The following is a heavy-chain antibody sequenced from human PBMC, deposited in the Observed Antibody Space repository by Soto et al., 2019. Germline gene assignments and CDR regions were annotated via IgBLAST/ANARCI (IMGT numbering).Heavy chain of an antibody. V-gene: IGHV3-23*01. J-gene: IGHJ6*02. CDR3: SKELVVPAAISNSYYGMAV. CDR1: GFTFSDYA. Sequence: GGSLRLSCAAAGFTFSDYAMSWVRQLPGKGLEWVSAISASGITTSYADSVKGRFTISRDNAKNTLFLQMNSLRGEDTAVYYCSKELVVPAAISNSYYGMAVWGQGTTVTVSS. CDR2: ISASGITT. D-gene: IGHD2-2*01.